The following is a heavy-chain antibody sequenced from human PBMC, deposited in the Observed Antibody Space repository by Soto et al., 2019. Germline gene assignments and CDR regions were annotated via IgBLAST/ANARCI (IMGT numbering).Heavy chain of an antibody. D-gene: IGHD3-3*01. CDR2: IVVGSHNT. Sequence: SVKVSCKTSGFTFSNSAVQWVRQARGQRLEWIAWIVVGSHNTNYAQNFQGRLTVTTDTSTSTAYMELTSLTSEDTAVYYCASVEWLPLTYYYYGMDVWGQGTTVTVSS. V-gene: IGHV1-58*01. CDR3: ASVEWLPLTYYYYGMDV. J-gene: IGHJ6*02. CDR1: GFTFSNSA.